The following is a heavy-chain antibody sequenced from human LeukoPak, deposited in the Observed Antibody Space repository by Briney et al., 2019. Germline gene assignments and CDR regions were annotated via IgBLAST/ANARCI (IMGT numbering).Heavy chain of an antibody. CDR2: ISGSGGST. V-gene: IGHV3-23*01. D-gene: IGHD3-10*01. J-gene: IGHJ5*02. CDR3: AKDPLLWFGESYGPLTLYWFDP. Sequence: GGSLRLSCAASGFTFSSYAMSWVRQAPGKGLEWVSAISGSGGSTYYADSVKGRFTISRDNSKNTLYLQMNSLRAEDTAVYYCAKDPLLWFGESYGPLTLYWFDPWGQGTLVTVSS. CDR1: GFTFSSYA.